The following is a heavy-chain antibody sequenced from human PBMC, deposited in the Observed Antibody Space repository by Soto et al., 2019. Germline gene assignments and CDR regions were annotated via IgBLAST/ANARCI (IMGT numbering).Heavy chain of an antibody. D-gene: IGHD4-17*01. CDR2: INTGNGNS. Sequence: QVQLVQSGPEVKKPGASVKVSCKASGYTFTRYAMHWVRKAPGQGLEWMGWINTGNGNSHYSQKFQGRDTFTRDTSANTAYMELAGMRPEDTAIYVCAGNVDYFDPWGQGTLVTVSS. CDR1: GYTFTRYA. V-gene: IGHV1-3*04. J-gene: IGHJ5*02. CDR3: AGNVDYFDP.